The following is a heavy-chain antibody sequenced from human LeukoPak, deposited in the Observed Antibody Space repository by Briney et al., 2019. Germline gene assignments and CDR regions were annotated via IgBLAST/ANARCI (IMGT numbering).Heavy chain of an antibody. J-gene: IGHJ4*02. V-gene: IGHV1-8*01. Sequence: GSVKVSCKASGYTFTSHDINWERQATGQGLEWMGWMNPNSGNTGYAQKFQGRVTMTRNTSISTAYMELSSLRSEDTAVYYCASGLRGYSGYDLDYWGQGTLVTVSS. D-gene: IGHD5-12*01. CDR1: GYTFTSHD. CDR3: ASGLRGYSGYDLDY. CDR2: MNPNSGNT.